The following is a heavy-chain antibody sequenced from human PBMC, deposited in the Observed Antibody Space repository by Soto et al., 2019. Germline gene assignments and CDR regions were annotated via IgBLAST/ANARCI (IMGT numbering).Heavy chain of an antibody. D-gene: IGHD6-13*01. CDR3: ARYSSNWYYFDY. CDR2: ISGSGGST. J-gene: IGHJ4*02. V-gene: IGHV3-23*01. Sequence: HPGGSLRLSCSAFGFTFSDYGMHWVRQAPGKGLEWVSVISGSGGSTYYADSVKGRFTISRDNSKNTVYLQMNSLRAEDTAVYYCARYSSNWYYFDYWGQGTLVTVSS. CDR1: GFTFSDYG.